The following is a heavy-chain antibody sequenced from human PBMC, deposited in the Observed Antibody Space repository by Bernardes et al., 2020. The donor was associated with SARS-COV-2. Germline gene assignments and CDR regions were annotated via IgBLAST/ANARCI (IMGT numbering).Heavy chain of an antibody. J-gene: IGHJ6*02. V-gene: IGHV3-21*01. CDR1: GFTFSSYS. CDR3: ARDQDRITIFGVDFKRFAGMDV. D-gene: IGHD3-3*01. CDR2: ISSSSSYI. Sequence: GGSLRLSCAASGFTFSSYSMNWVRQAPGKGLEWVSSISSSSSYIYYADSVKGRFTISRDNAKNSLYLQLNSLRAEDTAVYFCARDQDRITIFGVDFKRFAGMDVWGQGTTVTVSS.